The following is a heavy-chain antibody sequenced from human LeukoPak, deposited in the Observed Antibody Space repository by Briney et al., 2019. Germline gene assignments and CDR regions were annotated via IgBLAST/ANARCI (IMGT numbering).Heavy chain of an antibody. CDR1: GFTFSSYA. V-gene: IGHV4-39*07. Sequence: PGGSLRLSCAASGFTFSSYAMSWVRQAPGKGLEWIGSIYYTGSTYYNPSLKSRVTISLDAFKNQFSLKLSSVTAADTAVYYCARDRRIEAAGNWFDPWGQGTLVTVSS. J-gene: IGHJ5*02. CDR2: IYYTGST. CDR3: ARDRRIEAAGNWFDP. D-gene: IGHD6-13*01.